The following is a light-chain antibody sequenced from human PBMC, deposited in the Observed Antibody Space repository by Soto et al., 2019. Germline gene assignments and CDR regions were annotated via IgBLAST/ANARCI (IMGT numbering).Light chain of an antibody. Sequence: EIVLTQSPATLSLSPGERATLSCRASQSVSSYLAWYQQKPGQAPRLLIYDASNRATGIPARFSCSGSGTDFTLTISSLEPEDFAVYYCQQRSNWHPYPFGQGTKLEIK. CDR1: QSVSSY. V-gene: IGKV3-11*01. J-gene: IGKJ2*01. CDR2: DAS. CDR3: QQRSNWHPYP.